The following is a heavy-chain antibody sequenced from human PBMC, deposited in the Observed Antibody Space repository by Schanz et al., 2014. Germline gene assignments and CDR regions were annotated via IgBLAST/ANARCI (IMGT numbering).Heavy chain of an antibody. J-gene: IGHJ6*02. CDR1: GFTFDDYA. D-gene: IGHD3-22*01. V-gene: IGHV3-23*03. CDR2: IWSDGSRT. Sequence: EVQLVESGGGLVQPGRSLRLSCAASGFTFDDYAMHWVRQAPGKGLEWVAFIWSDGSRTYHAESVKGRFIIPRDNSKNTLYLQMNRLRAEDTAVYYCAKIRYDSSGYYLPYYGMDVWGQGTTVIVSS. CDR3: AKIRYDSSGYYLPYYGMDV.